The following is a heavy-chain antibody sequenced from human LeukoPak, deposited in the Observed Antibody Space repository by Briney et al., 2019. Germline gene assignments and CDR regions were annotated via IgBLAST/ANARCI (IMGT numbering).Heavy chain of an antibody. CDR1: GGTFSSYA. D-gene: IGHD3-22*01. J-gene: IGHJ5*02. CDR3: ASEGAYYDSSGYYYA. V-gene: IGHV1-69*05. CDR2: IIPIFGTA. Sequence: SVKVSCKASGGTFSSYAISWVRQAPGQGLEWMGGIIPIFGTANYAQKFQGRATITTDESTSTAYMELSSLRSEDTAVYYCASEGAYYDSSGYYYAWGQGTLVTVSS.